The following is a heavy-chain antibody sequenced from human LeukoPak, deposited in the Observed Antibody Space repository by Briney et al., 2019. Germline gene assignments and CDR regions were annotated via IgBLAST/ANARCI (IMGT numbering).Heavy chain of an antibody. CDR1: GFTLSRYS. CDR2: ISSSSSYI. D-gene: IGHD3-3*01. J-gene: IGHJ6*03. V-gene: IGHV3-21*01. CDR3: ARGSEWLLYMDV. Sequence: GGSLRLSCAASGFTLSRYSMNWVRQAPGKGLEWVSSISSSSSYIYYADSVKGRFTISRDNAKNSLYLQMNSLRAEDTAVYYCARGSEWLLYMDVWGKGTTVTVSS.